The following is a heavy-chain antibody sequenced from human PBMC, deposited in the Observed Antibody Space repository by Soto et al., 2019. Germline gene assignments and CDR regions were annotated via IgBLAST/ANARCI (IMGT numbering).Heavy chain of an antibody. V-gene: IGHV1-18*01. CDR2: ISGYNGNT. J-gene: IGHJ6*02. CDR1: GYTFSNYG. Sequence: QVQLVQSGAEVKKPGASVKVSCKASGYTFSNYGISWVRQGPGQGLEWMGWISGYNGNTHYEEKVQDRIKMTTDTSTSTTYTALRSLRSDDTAVYFCARDPGFGFGYSYASAMDVWGQGTTVTVSS. CDR3: ARDPGFGFGYSYASAMDV. D-gene: IGHD5-18*01.